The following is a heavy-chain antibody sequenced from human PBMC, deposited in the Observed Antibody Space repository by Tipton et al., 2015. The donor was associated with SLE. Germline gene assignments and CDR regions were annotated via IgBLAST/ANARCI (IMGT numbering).Heavy chain of an antibody. CDR1: GGSINTYY. J-gene: IGHJ4*02. CDR2: IYYSGGT. CDR3: ARDWDDYSFDY. V-gene: IGHV4-59*01. Sequence: TLSLTCTVSGGSINTYYWSWIRQPPGKGLEWIGYIYYSGGTNYNPSLKSRVTISIDTSKSQFSLNLNSVTAADTAVYYCARDWDDYSFDYWGQGTLVTISS. D-gene: IGHD5-12*01.